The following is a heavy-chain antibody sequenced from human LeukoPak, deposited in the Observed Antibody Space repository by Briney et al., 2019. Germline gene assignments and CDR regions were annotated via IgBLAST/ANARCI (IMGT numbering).Heavy chain of an antibody. V-gene: IGHV3-43*02. CDR3: AKASSGSSSRPVDY. J-gene: IGHJ4*02. D-gene: IGHD3-10*01. CDR2: ISGDGGSA. CDR1: GFTFHDYA. Sequence: GGSLRLSCVASGFTFHDYAMSWVRQVPGKGLEWVWLISGDGGSASYAGSVKGRFTISRDNSKNSLYLQMNSLRTEDTAFYYCAKASSGSSSRPVDYWGQGTLVTVSS.